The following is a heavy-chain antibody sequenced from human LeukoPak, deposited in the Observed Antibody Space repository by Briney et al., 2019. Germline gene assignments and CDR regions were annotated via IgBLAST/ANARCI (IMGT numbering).Heavy chain of an antibody. Sequence: PSETLSLTCTVSGGSISSYYWSWIRQPPGKGLEWIGYIYYSGSTNYNPSLKSRVTISVDTSKNQFSLKLSSVTAADTAVYYCARDISDGYSHYFDYWGQGPWSPSPQ. CDR1: GGSISSYY. CDR3: ARDISDGYSHYFDY. CDR2: IYYSGST. V-gene: IGHV4-59*01. J-gene: IGHJ4*02. D-gene: IGHD1-1*01.